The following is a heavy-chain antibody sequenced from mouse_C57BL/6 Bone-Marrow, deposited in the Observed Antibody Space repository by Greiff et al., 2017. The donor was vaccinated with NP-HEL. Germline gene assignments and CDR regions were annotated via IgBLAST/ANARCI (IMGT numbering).Heavy chain of an antibody. CDR2: IDPENGDT. J-gene: IGHJ2*01. CDR3: TTGSDDC. V-gene: IGHV14-4*01. Sequence: VQLQQSGAELVRPGASVKLSCTASGFNIKDDYMHWVKQRPEQGLEWIGWIDPENGDTEYASKFQGKATITADTSSNTAYLQLSSLTSEDTAVYYCTTGSDDCWGQGTTLTVSS. CDR1: GFNIKDDY.